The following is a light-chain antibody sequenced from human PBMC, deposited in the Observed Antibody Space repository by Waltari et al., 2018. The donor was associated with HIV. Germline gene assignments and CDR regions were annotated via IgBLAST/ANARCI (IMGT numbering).Light chain of an antibody. CDR1: SSDIGTYNY. J-gene: IGLJ2*01. Sequence: QSALTQPASVSGSPGQSTTISCFGTSSDIGTYNYVSWYQQHPAKAPILLIHDVATRPSGIPFRFSGSKSGNTAYLTLSGLQAEDEADYYCSSYTPTSSVLFGGGTKLTVL. CDR3: SSYTPTSSVL. CDR2: DVA. V-gene: IGLV2-14*03.